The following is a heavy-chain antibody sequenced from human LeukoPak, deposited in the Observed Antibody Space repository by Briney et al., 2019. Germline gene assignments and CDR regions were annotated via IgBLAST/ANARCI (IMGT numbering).Heavy chain of an antibody. D-gene: IGHD4-17*01. J-gene: IGHJ4*02. CDR3: AKRSPYGDSASAYFDY. Sequence: GGSLRLSCAASGFTFSHSAMSWVRQAPGKGLEWISTISGSGSDTNYADSVKGRFTISRDNSKNTLYLQMTSLRAEDTAVYYCAKRSPYGDSASAYFDYWGQGTLVTVSS. V-gene: IGHV3-23*01. CDR1: GFTFSHSA. CDR2: ISGSGSDT.